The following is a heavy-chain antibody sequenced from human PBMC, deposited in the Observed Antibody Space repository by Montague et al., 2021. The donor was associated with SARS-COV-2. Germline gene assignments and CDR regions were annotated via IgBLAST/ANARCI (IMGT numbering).Heavy chain of an antibody. CDR3: VRGAEEAHFAMDV. Sequence: SETLSLTCIVSGGFISDSYYWAWIRQAPGKGLEWLGSLYRSGSVXSNPALKSRVSTSVDKSKNHFSLKLTSATAAETAVYYCVRGAEEAHFAMDVWGQGTTVTVS. CDR2: LYRSGSV. J-gene: IGHJ6*02. D-gene: IGHD3-10*01. CDR1: GGFISDSYY. V-gene: IGHV4-39*02.